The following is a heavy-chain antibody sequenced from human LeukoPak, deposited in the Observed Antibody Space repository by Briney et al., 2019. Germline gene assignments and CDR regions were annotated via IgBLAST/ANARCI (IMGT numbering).Heavy chain of an antibody. CDR2: IYHSGST. CDR3: ARDLDYGGNSEDY. Sequence: SETLSLTCTVSGYSISSGYYWGWIRQPPGKGLEWFGSIYHSGSTCYNPSLKSRVTISVDTSKNQFSLKLSSVTAADTAVYYCARDLDYGGNSEDYWGQGTLVTVSS. D-gene: IGHD4-23*01. V-gene: IGHV4-38-2*02. CDR1: GYSISSGYY. J-gene: IGHJ4*02.